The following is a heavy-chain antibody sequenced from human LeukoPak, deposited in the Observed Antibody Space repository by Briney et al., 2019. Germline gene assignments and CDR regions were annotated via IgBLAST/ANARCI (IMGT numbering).Heavy chain of an antibody. J-gene: IGHJ4*02. CDR3: AKDVGIAVAGTGYYFDY. CDR1: GFTFSSYA. Sequence: GGSLRLSCAASGFTFSSYAMTWVRQAPGKGLQWVSTISVSGENTYYADSVKGRFTISRDISKSTLYLQMNSLRDEDTALYYCAKDVGIAVAGTGYYFDYWGQGTLVTVSS. D-gene: IGHD6-19*01. CDR2: ISVSGENT. V-gene: IGHV3-23*01.